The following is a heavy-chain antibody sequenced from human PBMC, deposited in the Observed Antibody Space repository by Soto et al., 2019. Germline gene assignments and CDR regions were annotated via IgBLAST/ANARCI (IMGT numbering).Heavy chain of an antibody. CDR2: IIPIFGTA. CDR3: ATGGSGYCSGGSCEPLDY. D-gene: IGHD2-15*01. J-gene: IGHJ4*02. CDR1: GGTFSSYA. Sequence: ASVKVSCKASGGTFSSYAISWVRQAPGQGLEWMGGIIPIFGTANYAQKFQGRVTITADESTSTAYMELSSLRSEDTAVYYCATGGSGYCSGGSCEPLDYWGQGNLVTVSS. V-gene: IGHV1-69*13.